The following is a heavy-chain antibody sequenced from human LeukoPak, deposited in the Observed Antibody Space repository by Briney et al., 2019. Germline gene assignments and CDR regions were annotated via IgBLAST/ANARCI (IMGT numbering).Heavy chain of an antibody. V-gene: IGHV1-2*02. CDR3: ARGKQWELHDY. CDR1: GYTFTNYG. Sequence: GASVKVSCKASGYTFTNYGITWVRQAPGQGLEWMGWINPNSGGTNYAQKFQGRVTMTRDTSISTAYMELSRLRSDDTAVYYCARGKQWELHDYWGQGTLITVSS. D-gene: IGHD1-26*01. J-gene: IGHJ4*02. CDR2: INPNSGGT.